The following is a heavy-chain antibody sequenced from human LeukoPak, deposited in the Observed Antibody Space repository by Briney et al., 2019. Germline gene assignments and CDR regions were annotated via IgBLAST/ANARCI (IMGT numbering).Heavy chain of an antibody. CDR1: GFIFSSYS. J-gene: IGHJ5*02. D-gene: IGHD2-2*01. CDR2: ISSSSSYI. CDR3: ARDGDGTSCSGFDP. V-gene: IGHV3-21*01. Sequence: GGSLRLSCAASGFIFSSYSMNWVRQAPGKGLEWVSSISSSSSYIYYADSVKGRFTISRDNAKNSLYLQMNSLRAEDTAVYYCARDGDGTSCSGFDPWGQGTLVTVSS.